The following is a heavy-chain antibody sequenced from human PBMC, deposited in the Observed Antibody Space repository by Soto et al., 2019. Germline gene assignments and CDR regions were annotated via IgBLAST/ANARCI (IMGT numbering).Heavy chain of an antibody. CDR2: VFYSGNT. CDR1: GGSITSSGYY. J-gene: IGHJ5*02. CDR3: ARHYGAFDP. V-gene: IGHV4-39*01. D-gene: IGHD4-17*01. Sequence: QLQLQESGPGLVKPSETLSLTCSVSGGSITSSGYYWGWIRQPPGKGLEWIGSVFYSGNTYHNPSLKSRVITSGDTSKNQFSLKLSSVTAADTAVYYCARHYGAFDPWGQGTLVTVSS.